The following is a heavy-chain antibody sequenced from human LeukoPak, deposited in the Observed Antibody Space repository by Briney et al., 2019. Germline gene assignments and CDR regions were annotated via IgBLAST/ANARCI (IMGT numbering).Heavy chain of an antibody. D-gene: IGHD3-10*01. Sequence: GASVKVSCKASGYTFTGYYMHWVRQAPGQGLGWMGWINPNSGGTNYAQKFQGRVTMTRDTSISTAYMELSRLRSDDTAVYYCARETYGSGSYYKYWGQGTLVTVSS. V-gene: IGHV1-2*02. CDR3: ARETYGSGSYYKY. J-gene: IGHJ4*02. CDR2: INPNSGGT. CDR1: GYTFTGYY.